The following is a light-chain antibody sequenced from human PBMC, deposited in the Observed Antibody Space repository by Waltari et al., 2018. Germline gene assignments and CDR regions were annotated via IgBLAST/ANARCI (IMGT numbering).Light chain of an antibody. J-gene: IGLJ2*01. CDR2: DVS. CDR1: SSDVGGYNY. CDR3: SSYISSSTLEL. Sequence: QSALTQPASVSGSPGQSITIPCTGTSSDVGGYNYVSWYQQHPGKAPKLMIYDVSNLPSGVSNRFSGSKSGNTASLTISGLQAVDEADYYCSSYISSSTLELFGGGTSLTVL. V-gene: IGLV2-14*03.